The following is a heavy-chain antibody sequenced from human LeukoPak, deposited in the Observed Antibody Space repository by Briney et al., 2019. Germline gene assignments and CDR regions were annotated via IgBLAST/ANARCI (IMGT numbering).Heavy chain of an antibody. V-gene: IGHV4-59*12. Sequence: KTSETLSLTCTVSGGSISSYYWSWIRQPPGKGLEWIGYIYYSGSTNYNPSLKSRVTISVDTSKNQFSLKLSSVTAADTAVYYCAREDPARYFGNWFDPWGQGTLVTVSS. J-gene: IGHJ5*02. CDR1: GGSISSYY. CDR2: IYYSGST. CDR3: AREDPARYFGNWFDP. D-gene: IGHD3-9*01.